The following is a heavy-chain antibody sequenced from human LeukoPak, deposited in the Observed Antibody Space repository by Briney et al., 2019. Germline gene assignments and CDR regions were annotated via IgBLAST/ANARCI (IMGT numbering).Heavy chain of an antibody. V-gene: IGHV3-48*03. J-gene: IGHJ4*02. CDR3: ACGSGWLIDY. CDR1: GFTFSNYE. Sequence: GGSLRLSCSASGFTFSNYEMKWVRQAPREGLEWVSYIISSGSTIYYADSVKGRFTISRDNAKNSLYLQMNSLRAEDTAVYYCACGSGWLIDYWGQGTLVTVSS. D-gene: IGHD6-19*01. CDR2: IISSGSTI.